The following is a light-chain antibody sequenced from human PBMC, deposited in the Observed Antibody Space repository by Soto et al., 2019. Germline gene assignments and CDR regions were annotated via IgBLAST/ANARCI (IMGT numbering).Light chain of an antibody. CDR2: GAS. Sequence: EIVLTQSPGTLSLSPGERATLSCRASQSVRSNYLAWYQQKPGQAPRLLIYGASSRATGFPARFSGSGSGTDFTLTISRLEPEDFAVYYCQHYGSSAYTFGQGTTLEIK. CDR1: QSVRSNY. CDR3: QHYGSSAYT. V-gene: IGKV3-20*01. J-gene: IGKJ2*01.